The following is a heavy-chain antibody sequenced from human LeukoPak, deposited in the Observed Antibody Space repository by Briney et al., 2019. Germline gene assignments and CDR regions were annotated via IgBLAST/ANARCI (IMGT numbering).Heavy chain of an antibody. Sequence: SETLSLTCTVSGGSLSSYFWSWIRQPPGKGLEWIAYIYYSGSTNYNPSLKSRVTISVDTSKNQFSLKLSSVTAADTAVYYCARQPSSWFTSFDSWGQGTLVTVSS. J-gene: IGHJ4*02. CDR2: IYYSGST. V-gene: IGHV4-59*01. CDR3: ARQPSSWFTSFDS. CDR1: GGSLSSYF. D-gene: IGHD6-13*01.